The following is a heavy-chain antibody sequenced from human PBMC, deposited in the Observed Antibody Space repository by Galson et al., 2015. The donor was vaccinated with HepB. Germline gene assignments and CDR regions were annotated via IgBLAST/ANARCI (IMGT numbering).Heavy chain of an antibody. CDR3: ARAADPYSSGWPYFDY. CDR1: GYSISSGYY. CDR2: VYHSGST. J-gene: IGHJ4*02. V-gene: IGHV4-38-2*02. Sequence: TLSLTCTVSGYSISSGYYWGWIRQPPGKGLEWIGSVYHSGSTYYNPSLKSRVTISVDTSKNQFSLNLSSVTAADTAVYYCARAADPYSSGWPYFDYWGQGTLVTVSS. D-gene: IGHD6-19*01.